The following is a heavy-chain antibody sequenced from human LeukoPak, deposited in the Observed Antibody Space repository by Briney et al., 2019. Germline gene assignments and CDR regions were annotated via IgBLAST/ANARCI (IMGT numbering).Heavy chain of an antibody. V-gene: IGHV3-23*01. CDR2: ISGSGGST. J-gene: IGHJ4*02. CDR3: AKGNRGVRLGELSPPYYFDY. CDR1: GFTFSSYA. Sequence: GGSLRLSCAASGFTFSSYAMSWVRQAPGKGLEWVSAISGSGGSTYYADSVKGRFTISRDNSKNTLYLQMNSLRAEDTAVYYCAKGNRGVRLGELSPPYYFDYWGQGTLVTVSS. D-gene: IGHD3-16*02.